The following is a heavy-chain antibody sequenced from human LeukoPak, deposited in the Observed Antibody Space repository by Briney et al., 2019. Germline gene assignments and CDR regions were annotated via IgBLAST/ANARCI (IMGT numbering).Heavy chain of an antibody. CDR3: ARDPNTYYYGSGSYGYFDY. V-gene: IGHV1-69*13. CDR1: GGTFSSYA. CDR2: IIPIFGTA. Sequence: SVKVSCKASGGTFSSYAISWVRQAPGQGLEWMGGIIPIFGTANYAQKFQGRVTITADESTSTAYMELSSLRSEDTAVYYCARDPNTYYYGSGSYGYFDYWGQGTLVTVSS. J-gene: IGHJ4*02. D-gene: IGHD3-10*01.